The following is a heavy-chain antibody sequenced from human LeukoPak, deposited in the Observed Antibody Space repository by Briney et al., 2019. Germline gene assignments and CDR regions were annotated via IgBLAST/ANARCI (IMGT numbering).Heavy chain of an antibody. CDR2: IYYSGST. Sequence: SETLSLTCTVSGGSISSSSYYWSWIRQPPGKGLEWIGYIYYSGSTNYNPSLKSRVTISVDTSKNQFSLNLSSVTAADTAVYYCARGPGSYVWGSYPYLVDYWGQGTLVTVSS. V-gene: IGHV4-61*01. J-gene: IGHJ4*02. CDR1: GGSISSSSYY. CDR3: ARGPGSYVWGSYPYLVDY. D-gene: IGHD3-16*01.